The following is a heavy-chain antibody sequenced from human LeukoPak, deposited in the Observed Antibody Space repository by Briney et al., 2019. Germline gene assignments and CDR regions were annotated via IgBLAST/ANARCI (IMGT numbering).Heavy chain of an antibody. Sequence: VGSLRLSCAASGFTFSSCAMSWVRQAPGKGLEWVSAIDGGGTSTYYADSAKGRFTISRDNSRNTLYLQMNSLRAEDTAVYYCAKATMVRGVISPFDFWGQGTLVTVSS. CDR2: IDGGGTST. CDR3: AKATMVRGVISPFDF. V-gene: IGHV3-23*01. D-gene: IGHD3-10*01. CDR1: GFTFSSCA. J-gene: IGHJ4*02.